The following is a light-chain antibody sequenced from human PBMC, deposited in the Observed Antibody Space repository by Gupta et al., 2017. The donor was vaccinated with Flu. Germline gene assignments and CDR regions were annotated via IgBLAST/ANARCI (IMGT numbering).Light chain of an antibody. CDR1: QSVSSN. CDR3: QQYNNWPLT. CDR2: GAS. J-gene: IGKJ4*01. V-gene: IGKV3-15*01. Sequence: DIVLTQSPATLSVSPGERATLSCSASQSVSSNLAWYQQKPGQAPKLLIYGASTRATGIPARFSGSGSGTEFTLTISSLQSEDVATYYCQQYNNWPLTFGGGTKVEIK.